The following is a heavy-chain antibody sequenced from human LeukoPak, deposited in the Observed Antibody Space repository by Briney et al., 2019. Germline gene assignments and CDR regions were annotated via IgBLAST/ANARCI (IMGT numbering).Heavy chain of an antibody. V-gene: IGHV3-30*19. CDR2: ISYDGSNK. CDR3: ARSRVYSYGLIN. D-gene: IGHD5-18*01. J-gene: IGHJ4*02. CDR1: GFTFSSYG. Sequence: GGSLRLSCAASGFTFSSYGMHWVRQAPGKGLEWVAVISYDGSNKYYADSVKGRFTISRDNSKNTLYLQMDSLRAEDTAVYYCARSRVYSYGLINWGQGTLLTVSS.